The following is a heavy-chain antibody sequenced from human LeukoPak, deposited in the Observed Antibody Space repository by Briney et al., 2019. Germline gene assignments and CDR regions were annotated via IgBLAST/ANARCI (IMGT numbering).Heavy chain of an antibody. Sequence: GGSLRLSCAASGFTFSSYAMSWVRQAPGKGLEWVSSISGSGGITYYADSVKGRFTFSRDNSKNTLYLQMNSLRAEDTAVYYCAKGVAAGGSYYYYGMDVWGQGTTVTVSS. CDR2: ISGSGGIT. CDR3: AKGVAAGGSYYYYGMDV. V-gene: IGHV3-23*01. J-gene: IGHJ6*02. D-gene: IGHD1-26*01. CDR1: GFTFSSYA.